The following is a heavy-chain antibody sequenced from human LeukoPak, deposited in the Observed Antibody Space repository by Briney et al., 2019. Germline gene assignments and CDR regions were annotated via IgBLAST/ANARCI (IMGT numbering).Heavy chain of an antibody. CDR2: ISGHSSYV. D-gene: IGHD3-22*01. CDR3: TRAYYYDSSAYYWFDY. CDR1: GFTFSSYA. Sequence: NSGGSLRLSCAASGFTFSSYAMSWVRQAPGKGLEWVSSISGHSSYVYYADSMKGRFIISRDNAKNSLYLQMNSLRAEDTAVYYCTRAYYYDSSAYYWFDYWGQGTLVTVSS. V-gene: IGHV3-21*01. J-gene: IGHJ4*02.